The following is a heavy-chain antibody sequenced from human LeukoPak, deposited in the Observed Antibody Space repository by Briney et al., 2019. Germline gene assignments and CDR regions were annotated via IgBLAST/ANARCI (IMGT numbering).Heavy chain of an antibody. CDR3: ARRRERRRTDRFDYFDY. CDR1: GGSIGSGSYY. D-gene: IGHD1-26*01. CDR2: ISYSGST. J-gene: IGHJ4*02. Sequence: SQTLCLTCTVSGGSIGSGSYYWSWIRQPAGKGLEWIGYISYSGSTNYNPSLKSRITISLDTSKNQFSLKLSSVTAADTAVYYCARRRERRRTDRFDYFDYWGQGALVAVSS. V-gene: IGHV4-61*09.